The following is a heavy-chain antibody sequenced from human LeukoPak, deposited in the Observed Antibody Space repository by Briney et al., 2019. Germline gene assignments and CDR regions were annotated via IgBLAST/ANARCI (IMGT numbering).Heavy chain of an antibody. CDR2: INPNSGGT. CDR1: GYTFTGYY. D-gene: IGHD6-13*01. J-gene: IGHJ6*03. V-gene: IGHV1-2*06. Sequence: ASVKVSCKASGYTFTGYYMHWVRQAPGQGLEWMGRINPNSGGTNYAQKFQGRVTMTRDTSISTAYMELSRLRSEDTAVYYCARGHIAAAGYYYYYYMDVWGKGTTVTVSS. CDR3: ARGHIAAAGYYYYYYMDV.